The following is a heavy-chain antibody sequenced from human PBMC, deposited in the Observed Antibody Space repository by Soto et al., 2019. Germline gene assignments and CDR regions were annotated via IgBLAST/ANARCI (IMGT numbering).Heavy chain of an antibody. J-gene: IGHJ4*02. CDR2: IIAGNGNA. CDR3: ASCPQNCITSSPCCLFFDY. V-gene: IGHV1-3*01. CDR1: GDTFSIDA. Sequence: GASLKVSCKAAGDTFSIDAITRVRQAPGQRLEWMGLIIAGNGNAKYSQKFQGRVTLTRDKSASTAYMELSSLRSEDTAVYYCASCPQNCITSSPCCLFFDYWGQGTLVTVSS. D-gene: IGHD3-10*01.